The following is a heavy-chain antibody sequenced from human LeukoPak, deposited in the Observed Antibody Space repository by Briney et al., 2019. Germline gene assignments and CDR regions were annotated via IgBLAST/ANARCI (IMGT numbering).Heavy chain of an antibody. CDR2: ISWNSGSI. D-gene: IGHD3-22*01. J-gene: IGHJ3*02. V-gene: IGHV3-9*01. CDR1: GFTFDDYG. Sequence: GGSLRLSCAASGFTFDDYGMHWVRQGPGRGLEGVSGISWNSGSIGYADSVKGRFTISRDNAKNSLDLQMNSLRAEDTALYFCAKDMSPSDSSGYWGFAFDIWGQGTMVTVSS. CDR3: AKDMSPSDSSGYWGFAFDI.